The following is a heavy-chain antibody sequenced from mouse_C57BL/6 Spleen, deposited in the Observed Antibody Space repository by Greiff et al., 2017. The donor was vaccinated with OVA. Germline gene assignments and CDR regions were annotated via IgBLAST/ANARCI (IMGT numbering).Heavy chain of an antibody. CDR2: INPYNGGT. V-gene: IGHV1-19*01. J-gene: IGHJ2*01. Sequence: VQLQQSGPVLVKPGASVKMSCKASGYTFTDYYMNWVKQSHGKSLEWIGVINPYNGGTSYNQKFKGKATLTVDKSSSTAYMELNSLTSEDSAVYYCASGMAGTNYFDYWGQGTTLTVSS. CDR1: GYTFTDYY. CDR3: ASGMAGTNYFDY. D-gene: IGHD4-1*01.